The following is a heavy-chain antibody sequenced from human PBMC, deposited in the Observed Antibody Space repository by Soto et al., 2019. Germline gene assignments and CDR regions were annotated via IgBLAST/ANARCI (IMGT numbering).Heavy chain of an antibody. V-gene: IGHV3-48*02. CDR3: ARDARNAYYHY. CDR1: GFTFSIHA. Sequence: EVQLVESGGGLVQPGGSLRLSCEVSGFTFSIHAMNWVRQAPGKGLEWVAYIHGTRSIIYYADSVKVRFTISRDNAKNSLFLQMDSLRDEDTAVYYCARDARNAYYHYWGQGTLVPVSS. D-gene: IGHD3-22*01. CDR2: IHGTRSII. J-gene: IGHJ4*02.